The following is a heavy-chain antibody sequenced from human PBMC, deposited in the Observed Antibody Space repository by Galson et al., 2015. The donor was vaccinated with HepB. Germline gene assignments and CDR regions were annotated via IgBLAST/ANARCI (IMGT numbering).Heavy chain of an antibody. CDR2: IFSNDEK. D-gene: IGHD2-2*01. CDR3: ARIERYQLLYYYYYMDV. J-gene: IGHJ6*03. V-gene: IGHV2-26*01. CDR1: GFSLSNARMG. Sequence: PALVKPTQTLTLTCTVSGFSLSNARMGVSWIRQPPGKALEWLAHIFSNDEKSYSTSLKSRLTISKDTSKSQVVLTMTNMDPVDTATYYCARIERYQLLYYYYYMDVWGKGTTVTVSS.